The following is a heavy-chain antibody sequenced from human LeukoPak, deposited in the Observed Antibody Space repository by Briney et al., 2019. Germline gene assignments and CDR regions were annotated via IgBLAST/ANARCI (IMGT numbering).Heavy chain of an antibody. CDR1: GGSISSGDYY. CDR3: ARDFVSYWYFDL. V-gene: IGHV4-30-4*01. CDR2: IYYSGST. D-gene: IGHD2-21*01. Sequence: ASETLSLTCTVSGGSISSGDYYWSWIRQPPGKGREWIGYIYYSGSTYYSPSLKSRVTISVDTSKNQFSLKLSSVTAADTAVYYCARDFVSYWYFDLWGRGTLVTVSS. J-gene: IGHJ2*01.